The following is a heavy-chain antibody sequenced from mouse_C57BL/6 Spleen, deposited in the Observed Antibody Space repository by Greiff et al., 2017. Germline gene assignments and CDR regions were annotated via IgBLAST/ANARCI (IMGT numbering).Heavy chain of an antibody. Sequence: VQLQQPGPELVKPGASVKISCKASGYAFSSSWMNWVKQRPGKGLEWIGRIYPGDGGTNYNGKFKGKATLTADKSSSPAYMQLSSLTSEDSAVYFCARAVVVAEYYYCAMDYWGQGTSVTVSS. V-gene: IGHV1-82*01. CDR1: GYAFSSSW. D-gene: IGHD1-1*01. CDR3: ARAVVVAEYYYCAMDY. CDR2: IYPGDGGT. J-gene: IGHJ4*01.